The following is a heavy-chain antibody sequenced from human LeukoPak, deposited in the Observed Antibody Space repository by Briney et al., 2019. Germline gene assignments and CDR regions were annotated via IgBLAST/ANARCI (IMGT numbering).Heavy chain of an antibody. CDR1: GGSISSSSYY. J-gene: IGHJ4*02. D-gene: IGHD5/OR15-5a*01. Sequence: PSETLSLTCTVSGGSISSSSYYWGWIRQPPGKGLEWIGSIYYSGSTYYNPSLKSRVTISVDTSKSQFSLKLSSVTAADTAVYYCAMRSTITRRFDYWGQGTLVTVSS. CDR3: AMRSTITRRFDY. V-gene: IGHV4-39*01. CDR2: IYYSGST.